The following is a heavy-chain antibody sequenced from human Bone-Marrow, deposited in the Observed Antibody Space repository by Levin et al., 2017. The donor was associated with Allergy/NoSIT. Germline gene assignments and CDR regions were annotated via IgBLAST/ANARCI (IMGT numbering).Heavy chain of an antibody. CDR1: GYTFSDYW. D-gene: IGHD2-8*02. CDR3: GLAPPYCNGGDCDA. V-gene: IGHV5-51*01. CDR2: IYPDDSDT. J-gene: IGHJ5*02. Sequence: GESLKISCKGFGYTFSDYWIGWVRQMPGKGLEWMGIIYPDDSDTRYSPSFQGQVTISVDKSISTAYLQWSSLKASDTALYYSGLAPPYCNGGDCDAWGQGTLVTVYS.